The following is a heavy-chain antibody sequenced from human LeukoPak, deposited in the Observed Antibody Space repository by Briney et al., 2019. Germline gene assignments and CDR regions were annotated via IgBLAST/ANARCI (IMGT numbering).Heavy chain of an antibody. D-gene: IGHD3-10*01. J-gene: IGHJ6*03. CDR1: GGSISSGSYY. CDR3: ARDSLVRGVTGYYYYYYVDV. Sequence: PSQTLSLTCTVSGGSISSGSYYWSWIRQPAGKGLEWIGRIYTSGSTNYNPSLKSRVTISVDTSKNQFSLKLSSVTAADTAVYYCARDSLVRGVTGYYYYYYVDVWGKGTTVTISS. CDR2: IYTSGST. V-gene: IGHV4-61*02.